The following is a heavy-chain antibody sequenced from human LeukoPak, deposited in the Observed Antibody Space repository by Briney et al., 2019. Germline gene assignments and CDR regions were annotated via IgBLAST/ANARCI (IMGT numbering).Heavy chain of an antibody. CDR2: IRQGGSEK. Sequence: GGSLRLSRAASGFTFNTYWMNWVSQAPGKGLEWVAKIRQGGSEKYYVDSVKGRFTISRGNAKNSLYLQMNSLRVEDMAVYYCARGYYGMDVWGQGTTVTVS. CDR1: GFTFNTYW. J-gene: IGHJ6*02. V-gene: IGHV3-7*04. CDR3: ARGYYGMDV.